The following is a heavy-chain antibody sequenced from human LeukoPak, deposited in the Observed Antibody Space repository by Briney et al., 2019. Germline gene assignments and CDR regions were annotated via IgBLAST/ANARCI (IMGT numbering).Heavy chain of an antibody. CDR1: GGSMSSSTYY. V-gene: IGHV4-39*01. CDR3: ARHSPVATEAFDI. Sequence: SETLSLTCTVSGGSMSSSTYYWGWIRRPPGQVLEWIGRHYYSGSTYDNPSRKSRVTISVDTSKNQPSLKLSSVTAADTAIYYCARHSPVATEAFDIWGQGTMATVSS. D-gene: IGHD2-2*01. J-gene: IGHJ3*02. CDR2: HYYSGST.